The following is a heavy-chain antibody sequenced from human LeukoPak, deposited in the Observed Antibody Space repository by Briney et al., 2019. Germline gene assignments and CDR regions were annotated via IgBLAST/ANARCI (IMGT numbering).Heavy chain of an antibody. V-gene: IGHV3-7*01. CDR3: ARPDYGGNSEAGAFDI. J-gene: IGHJ3*02. D-gene: IGHD4-23*01. Sequence: GGSLRLSCAASGFTFSSYWMSWVRQAPGKGLEWVANIKQDGSENYYVDSVKGRFTISRDNAKNSLYLQMNSLRAEDTAVYYCARPDYGGNSEAGAFDIWGQGTMVTVSS. CDR2: IKQDGSEN. CDR1: GFTFSSYW.